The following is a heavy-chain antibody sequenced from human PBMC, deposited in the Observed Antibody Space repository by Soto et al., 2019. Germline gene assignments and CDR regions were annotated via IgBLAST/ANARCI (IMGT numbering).Heavy chain of an antibody. V-gene: IGHV1-18*01. CDR3: AREERIGYCSSTSCYESGAFDI. D-gene: IGHD2-2*01. Sequence: ASVKVSCKASGYTFTSYGISWVRQAPGQGLEWMGWISAYNGNTNDAQKLQGRVTMTTNTSTSTAYMELRSLRSDDTAVYYCAREERIGYCSSTSCYESGAFDIWGQGTMVTVSS. J-gene: IGHJ3*02. CDR2: ISAYNGNT. CDR1: GYTFTSYG.